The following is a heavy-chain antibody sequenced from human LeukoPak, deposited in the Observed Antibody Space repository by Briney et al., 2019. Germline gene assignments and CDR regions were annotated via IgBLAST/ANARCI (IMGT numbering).Heavy chain of an antibody. J-gene: IGHJ3*02. CDR3: ARDYYDSSGYYSHAPDAFDI. CDR1: GYTFTSYY. D-gene: IGHD3-22*01. CDR2: INPSGGST. V-gene: IGHV1-46*01. Sequence: ALVKVSCKASGYTFTSYYMHWVRQAPGQGLEWMGIINPSGGSTSYAQKFQGRVTMTRDTSTSTVYMELSSLRSEDTAVYYCARDYYDSSGYYSHAPDAFDIWGQGTMVTVSS.